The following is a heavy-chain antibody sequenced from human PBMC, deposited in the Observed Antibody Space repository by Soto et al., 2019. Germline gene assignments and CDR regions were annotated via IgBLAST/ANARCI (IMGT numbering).Heavy chain of an antibody. J-gene: IGHJ4*02. CDR3: ATYINSAKYFDY. CDR1: GGSISSSSYY. CDR2: MSYSGNT. Sequence: QLLESGPGLVKPSETLSLTCTDSGGSISSSSYYWGWIRQPPGEGLEWIATMSYSGNTFYNPSLKSRVTISGDTSKNQFSLRLNSVTAADTAVYYCATYINSAKYFDYWGQGTLVTVSS. D-gene: IGHD2-2*02. V-gene: IGHV4-39*01.